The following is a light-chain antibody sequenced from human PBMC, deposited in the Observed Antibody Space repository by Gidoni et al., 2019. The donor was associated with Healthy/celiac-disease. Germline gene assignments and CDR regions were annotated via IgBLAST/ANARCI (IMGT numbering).Light chain of an antibody. J-gene: IGKJ4*01. Sequence: IVISRWRDGDAGAQGEGATINCKSSQSVLYSSNNKHYLAWYQQKPGQPSKLLIYCSATREPGVPDRFSGSGSGTDFTLTISSLQAEDVAVYYRHQYYSTPPLTFGGGTKVEIK. CDR3: HQYYSTPPLT. CDR2: CSA. CDR1: QSVLYSSNNKHY. V-gene: IGKV4-1*01.